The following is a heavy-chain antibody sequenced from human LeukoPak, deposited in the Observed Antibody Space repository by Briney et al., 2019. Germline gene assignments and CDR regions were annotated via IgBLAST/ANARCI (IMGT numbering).Heavy chain of an antibody. J-gene: IGHJ3*01. CDR1: GGSISSSSYY. D-gene: IGHD4-23*01. Sequence: SETLSLTCTVSGGSISSSSYYWGWIRQPPGKGLEWIGSISYSGSTYYNPSLKSRVTISVDTSNNQFSLKLTSVTAADTAVYYCASKTVVPTIKGVFDVWGQGTMATVSS. V-gene: IGHV4-39*07. CDR3: ASKTVVPTIKGVFDV. CDR2: ISYSGST.